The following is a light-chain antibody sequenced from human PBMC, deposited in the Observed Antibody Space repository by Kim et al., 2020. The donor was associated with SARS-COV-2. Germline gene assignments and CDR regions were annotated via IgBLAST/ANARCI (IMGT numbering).Light chain of an antibody. J-gene: IGLJ2*01. Sequence: VGPGETARITCRGKNIGSKSVHWYQQKPGQAPVLVIYYDSDRPSGIPERFSGSNSGNTATLTISRVEAGDEADYYGQVWDSSSVVFGGGTQLTVL. V-gene: IGLV3-21*04. CDR3: QVWDSSSVV. CDR2: YDS. CDR1: NIGSKS.